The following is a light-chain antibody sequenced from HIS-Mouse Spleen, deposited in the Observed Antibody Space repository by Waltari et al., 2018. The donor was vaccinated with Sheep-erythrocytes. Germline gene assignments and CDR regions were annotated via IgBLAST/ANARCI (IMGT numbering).Light chain of an antibody. V-gene: IGLV2-23*01. CDR1: SSDVGGYNY. CDR2: EGS. CDR3: CSYAGSSTPWV. Sequence: QSALTQPRSVSGSPGQSVTIPCTGPSSDVGGYNYVSWYQQHPGKAPNPMIYEGSKRPSGVSNRFSGSKSGNTASLTISGLQAEDEADYYCCSYAGSSTPWVFGGGTKLTVL. J-gene: IGLJ3*02.